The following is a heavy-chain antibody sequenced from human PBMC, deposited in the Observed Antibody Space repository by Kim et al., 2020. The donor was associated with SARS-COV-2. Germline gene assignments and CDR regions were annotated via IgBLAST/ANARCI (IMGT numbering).Heavy chain of an antibody. J-gene: IGHJ4*02. CDR3: ARGYGDYDSSGPDY. Sequence: SETLSLTCTVSGYSISSGYYWGWIRQPPGKGLEWIGSIYHSGSTYYNPSLKSRVTISVDTSKNQFSLKLSSVTAADTAVYYCARGYGDYDSSGPDYWGQGTLVTVSS. D-gene: IGHD3-22*01. V-gene: IGHV4-38-2*02. CDR2: IYHSGST. CDR1: GYSISSGYY.